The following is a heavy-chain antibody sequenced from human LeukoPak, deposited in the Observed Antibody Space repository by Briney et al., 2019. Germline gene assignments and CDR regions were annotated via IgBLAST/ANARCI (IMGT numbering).Heavy chain of an antibody. Sequence: GGSLRLSCAASRFTFSSYGMHWVRQAPGKGLEWVANIKQDGSEQYYVDSVKGRFTISRDNAKNSLYLQMNSLRAEDTAVYYCAELGITMIGGVWGKGTTVTISS. V-gene: IGHV3-7*01. CDR3: AELGITMIGGV. CDR2: IKQDGSEQ. J-gene: IGHJ6*04. D-gene: IGHD3-10*02. CDR1: RFTFSSYG.